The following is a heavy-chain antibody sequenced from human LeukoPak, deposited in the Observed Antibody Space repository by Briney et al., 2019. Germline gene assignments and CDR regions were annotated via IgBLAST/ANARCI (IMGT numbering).Heavy chain of an antibody. V-gene: IGHV1-58*02. D-gene: IGHD3-22*01. CDR3: AAKEYYYDSSGYYPSWYFDL. Sequence: SVKVSCKASGFTFTSSAMQWVRQARGQRLEWIGWIVVGSGNTNYAQKFQERVTITRDVSTSTAYMELSSLRSEDTAVYYCAAKEYYYDSSGYYPSWYFDLWGRGTLVTVSS. CDR1: GFTFTSSA. J-gene: IGHJ2*01. CDR2: IVVGSGNT.